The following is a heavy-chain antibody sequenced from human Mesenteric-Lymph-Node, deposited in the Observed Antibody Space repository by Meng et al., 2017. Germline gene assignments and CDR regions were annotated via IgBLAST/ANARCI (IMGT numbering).Heavy chain of an antibody. Sequence: LRHWGAGLLKPSETLPLTCTVLGGPISSSSYYWAWIRQPPGEGLEWIGSVVYSGTTYYTSSLKSRVSISVDTSKNQFSLKLSSVTAADTAVYYCARHHHSPTFDYWGQGTLVTVSS. CDR3: ARHHHSPTFDY. CDR2: VVYSGTT. J-gene: IGHJ4*02. D-gene: IGHD1-14*01. CDR1: GGPISSSSYY. V-gene: IGHV4-39*01.